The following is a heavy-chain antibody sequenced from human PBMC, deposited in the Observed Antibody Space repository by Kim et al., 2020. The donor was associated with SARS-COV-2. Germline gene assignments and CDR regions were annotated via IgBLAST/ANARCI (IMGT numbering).Heavy chain of an antibody. CDR2: ISSSSSYI. V-gene: IGHV3-21*01. CDR3: ARDRHYYDRFDY. CDR1: GFTFSSYS. D-gene: IGHD3-22*01. Sequence: GGSLRLSCAASGFTFSSYSMNWVRQAPGKGLEWVSSISSSSSYIYYADSVKGRFTISRDNAKNSLYLQMNSLRAEDTAVYYCARDRHYYDRFDYWGQGTLVTVSS. J-gene: IGHJ4*02.